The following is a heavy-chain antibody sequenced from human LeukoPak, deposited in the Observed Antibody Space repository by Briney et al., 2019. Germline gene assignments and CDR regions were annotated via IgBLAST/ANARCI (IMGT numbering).Heavy chain of an antibody. J-gene: IGHJ3*02. CDR3: APTWRLPRSGHAFDI. CDR2: VDPEDGET. D-gene: IGHD3-3*01. V-gene: IGHV1-69-2*01. Sequence: ASVKISCKVSGYTFTEYYMHWVQQAPGKGREWMGLVDPEDGETIYAEKFQGRVTITADTSTDTAYMELSSLRSEDTAVYYCAPTWRLPRSGHAFDIWGQGTMVTVSS. CDR1: GYTFTEYY.